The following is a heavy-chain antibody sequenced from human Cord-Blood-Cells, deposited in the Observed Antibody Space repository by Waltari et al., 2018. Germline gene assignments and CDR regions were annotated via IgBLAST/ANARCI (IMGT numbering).Heavy chain of an antibody. CDR1: GGPFSRYA. D-gene: IGHD3-22*01. Sequence: QVQLVQSGAEVKKPGSSVKVSCKASGGPFSRYAISWVRQAPGQGLEWMGGIIPIFGTANYAQKFQGRVTITADESTSTAYMELSSLRSEDTAVYYCARGCYYYDSIGYAFDIWGQGTMVTVSS. CDR3: ARGCYYYDSIGYAFDI. V-gene: IGHV1-69*01. J-gene: IGHJ3*02. CDR2: IIPIFGTA.